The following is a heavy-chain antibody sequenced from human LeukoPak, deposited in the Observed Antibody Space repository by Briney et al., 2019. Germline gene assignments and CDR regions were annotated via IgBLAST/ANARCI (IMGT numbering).Heavy chain of an antibody. CDR2: ISRDGSNK. V-gene: IGHV3-30*18. D-gene: IGHD1-26*01. CDR3: AKDFTPFGSGSYLAY. Sequence: GGSLRLSCAASGFTFSSYGMHWVRQAPGKGLEWVAVISRDGSNKYYADSVKGRFTISRDNSKNTLYLQMNSLRAEDTAVYYCAKDFTPFGSGSYLAYWGQGTLVTVSS. CDR1: GFTFSSYG. J-gene: IGHJ4*02.